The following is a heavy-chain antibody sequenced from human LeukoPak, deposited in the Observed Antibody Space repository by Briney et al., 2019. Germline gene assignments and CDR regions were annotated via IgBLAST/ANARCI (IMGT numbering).Heavy chain of an antibody. Sequence: GGSLRLSCAASGFTFNTYTMNWVRQAPGKGLEWVSSISSSSNHIYYADSVKGRFTISRDNAANSLYLQMNSLRAEDTAVYYCARDRYFDSSAYLDAFDIWGQGTMVTVSS. V-gene: IGHV3-21*04. J-gene: IGHJ3*02. CDR2: ISSSSNHI. CDR1: GFTFNTYT. CDR3: ARDRYFDSSAYLDAFDI. D-gene: IGHD3-22*01.